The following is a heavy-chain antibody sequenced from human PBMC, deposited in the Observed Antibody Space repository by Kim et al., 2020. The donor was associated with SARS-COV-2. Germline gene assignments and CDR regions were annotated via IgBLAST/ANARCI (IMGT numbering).Heavy chain of an antibody. CDR2: ISSSSSYI. J-gene: IGHJ3*02. CDR3: ARVSVRDPYGSRGAFDI. D-gene: IGHD3-10*01. Sequence: GGSLRLSCAASGFTFSSYSMNWVRQAPGKGLEWVSSISSSSSYIYYADSVKGRFTISRDNAKNSLYLQMNSLRAEDTAVYYCARVSVRDPYGSRGAFDIWGQGTMVTVSS. V-gene: IGHV3-21*01. CDR1: GFTFSSYS.